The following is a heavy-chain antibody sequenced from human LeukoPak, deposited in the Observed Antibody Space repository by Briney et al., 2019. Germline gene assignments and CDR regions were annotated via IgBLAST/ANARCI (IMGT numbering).Heavy chain of an antibody. J-gene: IGHJ4*02. CDR2: INHRGST. CDR1: GGSFSGYY. CDR3: ARLSGVPGDPDY. D-gene: IGHD3-10*01. Sequence: PSETLSLTCGVYGGSFSGYYWSWIRQPPGKGLEWIGEINHRGSTKYNPSLKSRVTISVDTSKNQFSLKLSSVTAADTAVYYCARLSGVPGDPDYWGQGNLVTVAS. V-gene: IGHV4-34*01.